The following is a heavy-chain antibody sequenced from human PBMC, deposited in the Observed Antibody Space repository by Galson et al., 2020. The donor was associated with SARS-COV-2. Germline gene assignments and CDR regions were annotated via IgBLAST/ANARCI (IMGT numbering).Heavy chain of an antibody. J-gene: IGHJ4*02. V-gene: IGHV4-59*01. CDR1: GASTSSYY. CDR2: IYYSGNT. D-gene: IGHD5-18*01. Sequence: SETLSLTCTVSGASTSSYYWSWIRQPPGEGLEWIGYIYYSGNTNYNPSLKSRVTISLDTSKNQFSLKLSSVTAADTAVYFCARHIYNSGKPSAFDYWCQGTLVTVSS. CDR3: ARHIYNSGKPSAFDY.